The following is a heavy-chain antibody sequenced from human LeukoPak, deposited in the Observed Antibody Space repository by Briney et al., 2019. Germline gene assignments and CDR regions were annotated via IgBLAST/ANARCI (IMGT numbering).Heavy chain of an antibody. CDR3: AKDIYDSSGQGY. CDR2: ISSGSNYI. Sequence: PGGSLRLSCAASGFTFSSYSMYWVRQAPGKGLEWVSFISSGSNYIYYIDSVKGRFTISRDNAKNSLYLQMNSLRVEDTAVYYCAKDIYDSSGQGYWGQGTLLTVSS. J-gene: IGHJ4*02. V-gene: IGHV3-21*01. CDR1: GFTFSSYS. D-gene: IGHD3-22*01.